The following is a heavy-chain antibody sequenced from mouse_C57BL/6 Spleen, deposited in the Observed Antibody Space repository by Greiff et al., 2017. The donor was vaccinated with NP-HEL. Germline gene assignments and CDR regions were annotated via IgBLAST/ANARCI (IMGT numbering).Heavy chain of an antibody. D-gene: IGHD2-5*01. J-gene: IGHJ4*01. V-gene: IGHV1-54*01. CDR1: GYAFTNYL. CDR3: ARSYSNNYYAMDY. Sequence: QVQLQQSGAELVRPGTSVKVSCKASGYAFTNYLIEWVKQRPGQGLEWIGVINPGSGGTNYNEKFKGKATLTADKSSSTAYMQLSSLTSEDSAVYFCARSYSNNYYAMDYWGQGTSVTVSS. CDR2: INPGSGGT.